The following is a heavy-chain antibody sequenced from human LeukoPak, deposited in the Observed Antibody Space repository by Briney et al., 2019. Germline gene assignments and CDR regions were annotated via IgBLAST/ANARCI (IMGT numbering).Heavy chain of an antibody. J-gene: IGHJ4*02. CDR2: FSSSSGST. V-gene: IGHV3-23*01. CDR1: GFTFTSYA. Sequence: GGSLRLSCAASGFTFTSYAVTWVRQAPGKGLEWVSSFSSSSGSTYYADSVKGRFTISRDSSKNMLFLQMNSLRAEDTAVYYCAKGGIKISGLDFWGQGTLVTVSA. D-gene: IGHD1-14*01. CDR3: AKGGIKISGLDF.